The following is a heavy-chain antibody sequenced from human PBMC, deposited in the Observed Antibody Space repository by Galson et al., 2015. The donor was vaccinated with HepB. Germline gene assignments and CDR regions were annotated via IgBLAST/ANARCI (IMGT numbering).Heavy chain of an antibody. V-gene: IGHV3-21*06. CDR1: EVTFGRYC. J-gene: IGHJ5*01. Sequence: SLRLSCAASEVTFGRYCVNWVRQAPGKGLEWVPSISASSSYIFYADSVKGRFFISRDNARNTLFLQMNSLTAEDTAVYYCARSSVAARPYWFDSWGQGTLVTVTS. CDR3: ARSSVAARPYWFDS. D-gene: IGHD6-6*01. CDR2: ISASSSYI.